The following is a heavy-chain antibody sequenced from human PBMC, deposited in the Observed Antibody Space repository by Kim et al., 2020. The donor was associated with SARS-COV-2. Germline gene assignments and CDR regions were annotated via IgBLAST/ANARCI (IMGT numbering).Heavy chain of an antibody. D-gene: IGHD2-2*01. CDR3: ARDKGKYCSSTYPCIVDV. CDR2: IWYDGSNK. J-gene: IGHJ6*02. Sequence: GGSLRLSCAASGFTFSSYGMHWVRQAPGKGLEWVAVIWYDGSNKYYADSVKGRFTISRDNSKNTLYLQMNSLRAEDTAVYYCARDKGKYCSSTYPCIVDVWGQGTTVTVSS. CDR1: GFTFSSYG. V-gene: IGHV3-33*01.